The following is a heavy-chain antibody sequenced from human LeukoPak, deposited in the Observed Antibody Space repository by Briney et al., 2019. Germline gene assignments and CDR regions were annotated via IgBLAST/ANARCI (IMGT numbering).Heavy chain of an antibody. CDR2: ISWNSGSI. CDR1: GFTFDDYA. V-gene: IGHV3-9*01. J-gene: IGHJ4*02. D-gene: IGHD6-19*01. CDR3: AKGKKITVAGLFDC. Sequence: PGGSLRLSCAASGFTFDDYAMRWGRQVPGKGLEWVSGISWNSGSIGYADSVKGRFTISRDNAKNSLYLHMNSLSAEDTALYYCAKGKKITVAGLFDCWGQGTLVTVSS.